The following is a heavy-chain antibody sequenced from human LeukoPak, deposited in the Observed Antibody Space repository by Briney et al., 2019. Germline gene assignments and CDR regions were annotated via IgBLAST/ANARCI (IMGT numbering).Heavy chain of an antibody. J-gene: IGHJ4*02. Sequence: SETLSLTCTVSGGSISSSSYYWGWIRQPPGKGLEWIGSIYYSGSTYYNPSLKSRVTISVDTSKNQFSLKLSSVTAADTAVYYCGRLDGYNNPLFDYWGQGTLVTVSS. CDR3: GRLDGYNNPLFDY. V-gene: IGHV4-39*01. D-gene: IGHD5-24*01. CDR1: GGSISSSSYY. CDR2: IYYSGST.